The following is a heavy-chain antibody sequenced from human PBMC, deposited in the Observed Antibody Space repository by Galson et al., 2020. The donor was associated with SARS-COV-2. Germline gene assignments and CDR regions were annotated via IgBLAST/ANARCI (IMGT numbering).Heavy chain of an antibody. Sequence: SETLSLTCTVSGGSVSKSFYWGWIRQPPEKGLEWIGTIYISGGTYYNPSLESRVTISVDTSKNQFSVSLKSVTDADTAIYYCVRRSGHYYGSGRNWGQGILVTVSS. D-gene: IGHD3-10*01. V-gene: IGHV4-39*01. CDR2: IYISGGT. J-gene: IGHJ4*02. CDR1: GGSVSKSFY. CDR3: VRRSGHYYGSGRN.